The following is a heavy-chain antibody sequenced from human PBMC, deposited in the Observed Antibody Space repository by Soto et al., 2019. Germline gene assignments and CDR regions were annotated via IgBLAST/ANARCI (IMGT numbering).Heavy chain of an antibody. D-gene: IGHD3-22*01. CDR2: ISGSGGST. CDR3: ASTSITMIVVVITRFDY. V-gene: IGHV3-23*01. Sequence: GGPLRLSCTASGLNLKNYVMPWVRKTTGKGLEWVSAISGSGGSTYYADSVKGRFTISRDNSKNTLYLQMNSLRAEDTAVYYCASTSITMIVVVITRFDYWGQGTLVTVSS. J-gene: IGHJ4*02. CDR1: GLNLKNYV.